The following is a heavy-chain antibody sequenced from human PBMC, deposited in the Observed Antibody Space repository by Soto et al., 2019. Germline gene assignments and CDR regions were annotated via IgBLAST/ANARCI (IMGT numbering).Heavy chain of an antibody. V-gene: IGHV3-33*01. CDR1: GFTFSSYG. J-gene: IGHJ3*02. CDR2: IWYDGSNK. CDR3: ARDGDYDFWSGYYIAYAFDI. D-gene: IGHD3-3*01. Sequence: GGSLRFSCAASGFTFSSYGMHWVRQAPGKGLEWVAVIWYDGSNKYYADPVKGRFTISRDNSKNTLYLQMNSLRAEDTAVYYCARDGDYDFWSGYYIAYAFDIWGQGTMVTVSS.